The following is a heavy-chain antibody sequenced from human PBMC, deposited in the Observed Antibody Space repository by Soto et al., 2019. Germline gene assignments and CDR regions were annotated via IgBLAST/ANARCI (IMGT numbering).Heavy chain of an antibody. V-gene: IGHV1-69*12. CDR1: GGTFSSYA. J-gene: IGHJ5*02. CDR3: ASSLRFLEWSGWFDP. CDR2: IIPIFGTP. D-gene: IGHD3-3*01. Sequence: QVQLVQSGAEVKKPGSSVKVSCKASGGTFSSYAISWVRQAPGQGLEWMGGIIPIFGTPNYAQKFQGRVTITADESTSTAYMELSSLRSEDTAVYYCASSLRFLEWSGWFDPWGQGTLVTVSS.